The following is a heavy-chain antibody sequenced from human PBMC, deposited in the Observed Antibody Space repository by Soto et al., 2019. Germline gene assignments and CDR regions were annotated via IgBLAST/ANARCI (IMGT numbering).Heavy chain of an antibody. Sequence: QVQLQESGPGLAKPSQTLSLTCTVSGGSISSGGYYWSWIRQHPGKGLEWIGYIYYSGSTYYNPSLKSLVTISVDTSKNQCSLKLSSVTAADTAVYYCAREEGGGYDHRWFDPWGQGTLVTVSS. J-gene: IGHJ5*02. CDR2: IYYSGST. CDR1: GGSISSGGYY. V-gene: IGHV4-31*01. D-gene: IGHD5-12*01. CDR3: AREEGGGYDHRWFDP.